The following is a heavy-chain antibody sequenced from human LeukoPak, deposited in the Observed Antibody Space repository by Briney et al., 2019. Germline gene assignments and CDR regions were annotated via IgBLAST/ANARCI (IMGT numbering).Heavy chain of an antibody. CDR1: GGSISSYY. Sequence: SETLSLTCTVSGGSISSYYWSWIRKPPGKGLEWIGYFYYSGSTNYNPSLKSRVTISVDTSKNQFSLKLSSVTAADTAVYYCARTLTGYSSSWYWFDPWGQGTLLTVSS. CDR2: FYYSGST. D-gene: IGHD6-13*01. J-gene: IGHJ5*02. CDR3: ARTLTGYSSSWYWFDP. V-gene: IGHV4-59*01.